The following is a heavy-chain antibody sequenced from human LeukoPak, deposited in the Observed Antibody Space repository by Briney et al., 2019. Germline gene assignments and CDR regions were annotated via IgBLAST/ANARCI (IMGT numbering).Heavy chain of an antibody. CDR1: GGTFSSYA. CDR2: IIPILGIA. D-gene: IGHD6-19*01. CDR3: ARLGYSSGWYDDY. J-gene: IGHJ4*02. Sequence: ASVKVSCKASGGTFSSYAISWVRYAPGQGLEWMGRIIPILGIANYAQKFQGRVTITADKSTSTAYMELSSLRSEDTAVYYCARLGYSSGWYDDYWGQGTLVTVSS. V-gene: IGHV1-69*04.